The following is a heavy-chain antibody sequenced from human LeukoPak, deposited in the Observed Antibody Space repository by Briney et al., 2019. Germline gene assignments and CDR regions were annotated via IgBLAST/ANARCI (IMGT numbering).Heavy chain of an antibody. J-gene: IGHJ4*02. V-gene: IGHV1-2*02. D-gene: IGHD1-26*01. Sequence: ASVKVSCKASGYTFTGYYMHWVRQAPGQGLEWMGWINPNSGGTNYAQKFQGRVTMTTDTSTSTAYTELRSLRSDDTAVYYCAREFRYSGSYYGDYWGQGTLVTVSS. CDR3: AREFRYSGSYYGDY. CDR1: GYTFTGYY. CDR2: INPNSGGT.